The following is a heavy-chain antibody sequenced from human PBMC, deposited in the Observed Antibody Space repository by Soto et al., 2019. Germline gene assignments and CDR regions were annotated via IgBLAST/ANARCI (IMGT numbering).Heavy chain of an antibody. D-gene: IGHD5-18*01. J-gene: IGHJ3*02. CDR3: ARDPRPGVSGFIGYNRAPAFDI. CDR2: INPNSGGT. CDR1: GYTFTGYY. V-gene: IGHV1-2*04. Sequence: GASVKVSCKASGYTFTGYYMHWVRQAPGQGLEWMGWINPNSGGTNYAQKFQGWVTMTRDTSISTAYMELSRLRSDDTAVYYRARDPRPGVSGFIGYNRAPAFDIWGQGTMVTVSS.